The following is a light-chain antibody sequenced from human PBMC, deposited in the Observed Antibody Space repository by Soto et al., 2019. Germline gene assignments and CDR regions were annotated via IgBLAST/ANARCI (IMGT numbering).Light chain of an antibody. V-gene: IGKV1-5*03. CDR1: QNINDW. CDR3: QQYGAISPWT. CDR2: KAS. J-gene: IGKJ1*01. Sequence: DIQVTQSPSTLSASVGDRVTINCRASQNINDWLAWYQQKSGKAPKVLIYKASSLESGVPSRFSGSGSGTEFTLTISSLQTEDFATYYCQQYGAISPWTFGQGTKVEIK.